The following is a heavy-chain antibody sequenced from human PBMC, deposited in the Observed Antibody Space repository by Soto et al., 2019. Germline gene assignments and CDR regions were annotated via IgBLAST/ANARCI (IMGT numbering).Heavy chain of an antibody. CDR1: GFTFDDYA. V-gene: IGHV3-9*01. CDR2: ISWNSGSI. D-gene: IGHD3-16*02. J-gene: IGHJ3*02. Sequence: GGSLRLSCAASGFTFDDYAMHWVRQAPGKGLEWVSGISWNSGSIGYEDSVKGRFTISRDNAKDSLYLQMNSLRAEDTALYYCAKMAPDYIWGSYRYGPGAFDIWGQGTMVTVSS. CDR3: AKMAPDYIWGSYRYGPGAFDI.